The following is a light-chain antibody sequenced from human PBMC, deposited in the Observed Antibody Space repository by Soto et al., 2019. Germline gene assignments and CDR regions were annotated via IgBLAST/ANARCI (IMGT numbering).Light chain of an antibody. V-gene: IGLV2-14*01. CDR1: SSDVGGYNY. CDR2: EVS. Sequence: QAAVTQPASVSGSPGQSITISCTGTSSDVGGYNYVSWYQQHPGKAPKLMIYEVSNRPSGVSNRFSGSKSGNTASLTISGLQAEDEADYYCSSYTSIITLYVFGSGTKVTVL. J-gene: IGLJ1*01. CDR3: SSYTSIITLYV.